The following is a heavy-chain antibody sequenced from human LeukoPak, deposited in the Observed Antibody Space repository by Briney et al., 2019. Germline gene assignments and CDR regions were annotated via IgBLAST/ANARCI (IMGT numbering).Heavy chain of an antibody. V-gene: IGHV3-21*01. CDR3: ARDPYSGLFDY. CDR2: ISSSNNYI. CDR1: GFTFSSYS. Sequence: GGSLRLSCAASGFTFSSYSMNWVRQAPGKGLEWVSSISSSNNYIYSADSVKGRFTISRDNAKNSLYLQMSSLRAEDTAVYYCARDPYSGLFDYWGQGTLVTVSS. J-gene: IGHJ4*02. D-gene: IGHD4-11*01.